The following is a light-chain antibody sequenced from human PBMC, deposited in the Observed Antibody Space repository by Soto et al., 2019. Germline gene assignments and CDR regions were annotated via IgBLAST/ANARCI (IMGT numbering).Light chain of an antibody. V-gene: IGKV3-20*01. CDR3: QQHGSSPWM. J-gene: IGKJ1*01. CDR2: GAS. CDR1: QSVSSNY. Sequence: EVVLTQSPGTLSLSPGERATLSCRASQSVSSNYVAWYQQIPGQTPRLLIYGASSRATGIPDRFSGSGSGTDFTLTINRLEPEDFAVYYCQQHGSSPWMFGQGTKVDIK.